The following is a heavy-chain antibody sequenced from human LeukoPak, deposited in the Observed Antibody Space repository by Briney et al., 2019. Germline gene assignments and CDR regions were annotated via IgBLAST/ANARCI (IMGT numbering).Heavy chain of an antibody. CDR3: ARGREYSLDAFDI. V-gene: IGHV4-59*01. J-gene: IGHJ3*02. D-gene: IGHD5-18*01. CDR1: GGSISSYY. CDR2: IYYSGST. Sequence: PSETLSLTCTVSGGSISSYYWSWIRQPPGKGLEWIGYIYYSGSTNYNPSLKSRVTISVDTSKNQFSLKLSSVTAADTAVYYCARGREYSLDAFDIWGQGTMVTVSS.